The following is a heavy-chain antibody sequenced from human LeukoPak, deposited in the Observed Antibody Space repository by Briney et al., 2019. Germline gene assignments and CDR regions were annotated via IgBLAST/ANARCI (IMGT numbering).Heavy chain of an antibody. V-gene: IGHV1-18*01. CDR2: ISAYNGNT. CDR1: GYTFTSYG. Sequence: ASVKVSCKASGYTFTSYGISWVRQAPGQGLEWMGWISAYNGNTNYAQKLQGRVTMTTDTSMSTAYMELRSLRSDDTAVYYCARDMNGSGWPYYYYYYGMDVWGQGTTVTVSS. D-gene: IGHD6-19*01. J-gene: IGHJ6*02. CDR3: ARDMNGSGWPYYYYYYGMDV.